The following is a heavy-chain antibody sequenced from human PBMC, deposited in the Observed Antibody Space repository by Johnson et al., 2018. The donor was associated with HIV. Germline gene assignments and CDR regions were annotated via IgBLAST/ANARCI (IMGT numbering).Heavy chain of an antibody. CDR2: IFSGGNT. CDR3: ARERIYGDDAFDI. Sequence: VQLVESGGALVQPGGSLRLSCAASGFSVRSNYMSWVRQAPWKGLEWVSVIFSGGNTYYTDSVKGRFTISRDNSKNTLYLQINSLRAEDTAVYYCARERIYGDDAFDIWGQGTLVTVSS. V-gene: IGHV3-66*01. J-gene: IGHJ3*02. CDR1: GFSVRSNY. D-gene: IGHD4-17*01.